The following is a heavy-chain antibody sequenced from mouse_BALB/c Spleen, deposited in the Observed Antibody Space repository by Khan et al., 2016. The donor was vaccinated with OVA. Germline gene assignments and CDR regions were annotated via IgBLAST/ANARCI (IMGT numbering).Heavy chain of an antibody. V-gene: IGHV2-3*01. Sequence: VELVESGPGLVAPSQSLAITCTVSGFSLTIYGVNWIRQPPGKGLEWLGVIWGAGSTNYHSALISRLSISKDNSKSQVFLKLNSLQTDDTATYYCAKWGDGSTYAMDYWGQGTSVTVSS. CDR2: IWGAGST. D-gene: IGHD2-3*01. CDR1: GFSLTIYG. CDR3: AKWGDGSTYAMDY. J-gene: IGHJ4*01.